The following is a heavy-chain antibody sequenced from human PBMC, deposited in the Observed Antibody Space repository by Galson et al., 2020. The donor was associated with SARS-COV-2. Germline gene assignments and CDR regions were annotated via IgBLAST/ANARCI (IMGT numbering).Heavy chain of an antibody. Sequence: GESLKISCTASGFTFSTYAMSWVRQAPGKGLEWVSAISGGRESTYYADSEDGRFTISRDNSKNTLYLEMNSLRAEDTAVYYCAYLRSDYYYYYGLDVWGQGTPVTVSS. CDR1: GFTFSTYA. V-gene: IGHV3-23*01. CDR3: AYLRSDYYYYYGLDV. CDR2: ISGGREST. J-gene: IGHJ6*02.